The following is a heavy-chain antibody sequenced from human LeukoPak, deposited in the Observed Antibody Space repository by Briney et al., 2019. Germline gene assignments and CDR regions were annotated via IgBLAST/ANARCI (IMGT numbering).Heavy chain of an antibody. J-gene: IGHJ3*02. Sequence: GASVKVSCKASGYTFTSYGISWVRQAPGQGLEWMGWISAYNGNTNYAQTLQGRVTMTTDTSTSTAYMELRSLRSDDTAVYYCSRFQYYDILTGYYGAFDIWGQGTMVTVSS. D-gene: IGHD3-9*01. V-gene: IGHV1-18*01. CDR2: ISAYNGNT. CDR3: SRFQYYDILTGYYGAFDI. CDR1: GYTFTSYG.